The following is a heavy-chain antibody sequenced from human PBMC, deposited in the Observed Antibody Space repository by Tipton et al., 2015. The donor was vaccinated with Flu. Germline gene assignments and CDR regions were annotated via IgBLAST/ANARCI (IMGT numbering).Heavy chain of an antibody. J-gene: IGHJ2*01. CDR2: IWHDESNK. D-gene: IGHD1-26*01. CDR3: ARDRICGAGWYFDL. V-gene: IGHV3-33*01. CDR1: GFDFSSYG. Sequence: QVQLVQSGGGVVQAGRSLRLSCAASGFDFSSYGMHWVRQAPGKGLEWVAVIWHDESNKYYADSVRGRFTISRDNSKNALYLQANSLRAEDTAVYYCARDRICGAGWYFDLWGRGTLVTVSS.